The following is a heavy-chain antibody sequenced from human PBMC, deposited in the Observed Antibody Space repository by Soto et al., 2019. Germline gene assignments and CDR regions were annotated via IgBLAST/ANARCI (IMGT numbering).Heavy chain of an antibody. Sequence: GGSLRLSCAASGFTFCSYAMSWVRQAPGKGLEWVSAISCSGGSTYYADSVKGRFTISRDNSKNTLYLQMNSLRAEDTAVYYCAKDDIVVVPAASFDYWGQGTLVTVSS. CDR3: AKDDIVVVPAASFDY. CDR1: GFTFCSYA. J-gene: IGHJ4*02. D-gene: IGHD2-2*01. CDR2: ISCSGGST. V-gene: IGHV3-23*01.